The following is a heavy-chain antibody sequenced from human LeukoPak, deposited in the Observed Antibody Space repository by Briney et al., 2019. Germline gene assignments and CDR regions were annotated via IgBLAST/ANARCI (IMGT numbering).Heavy chain of an antibody. CDR1: GFTFSSYA. V-gene: IGHV3-23*01. CDR3: ANEVRTYSYDTTGYSNY. Sequence: GGSLRLSCVASGFTFSSYAMNWVRLTPGKGLEWVSSITNSGDNSYFADSVKGRFTISRDNYKNTLYLQMSSLRAEDTAVYFCANEVRTYSYDTTGYSNYWGQGTLVTVLS. D-gene: IGHD3-22*01. J-gene: IGHJ4*02. CDR2: ITNSGDNS.